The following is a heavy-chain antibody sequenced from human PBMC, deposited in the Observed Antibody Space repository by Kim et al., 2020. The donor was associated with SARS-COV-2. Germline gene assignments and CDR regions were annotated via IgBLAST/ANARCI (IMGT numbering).Heavy chain of an antibody. Sequence: GGSLRLSCAASGFTFSSFSMNWVRQAPGKGLEWVTVITYSGNNKYYADSVKGRFTISRDNSKNSLDLQMNSLRAEDTAVYYCARGDTPGLAHGWLDWG. CDR3: ARGDTPGLAHGWLD. CDR1: GFTFSSFS. CDR2: ITYSGNNK. V-gene: IGHV3-30-3*01. D-gene: IGHD5-18*01. J-gene: IGHJ1*01.